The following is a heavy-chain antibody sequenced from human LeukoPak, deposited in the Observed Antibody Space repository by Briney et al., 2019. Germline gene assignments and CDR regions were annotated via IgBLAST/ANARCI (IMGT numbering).Heavy chain of an antibody. J-gene: IGHJ6*03. D-gene: IGHD5-18*01. Sequence: SETLSLTCTVSGGSISSYYWNWIRQPPGKGLEWVGYIYYSGSADYNPSLKSRVTISVDTSKNQFSLKLSSVTAADAAVYYCGRARGYSYGPYYYSYYMDVWGKGTTVTVSS. V-gene: IGHV4-59*01. CDR3: GRARGYSYGPYYYSYYMDV. CDR2: IYYSGSA. CDR1: GGSISSYY.